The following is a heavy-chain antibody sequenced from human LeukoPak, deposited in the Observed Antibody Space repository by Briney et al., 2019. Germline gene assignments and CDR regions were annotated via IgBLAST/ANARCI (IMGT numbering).Heavy chain of an antibody. J-gene: IGHJ4*02. CDR1: AGSISSYY. CDR2: IYYSGST. D-gene: IGHD3-10*01. CDR3: ARGVLVTMVRGASRYFDY. V-gene: IGHV4-59*12. Sequence: SETLSLTCSVSAGSISSYYWTWIRQPPGKGLEWIGYIYYSGSTYYNPSLKSRVTISVDTSKNQFFLKLSSVTAADTAVYYCARGVLVTMVRGASRYFDYWGQGTLVTVSS.